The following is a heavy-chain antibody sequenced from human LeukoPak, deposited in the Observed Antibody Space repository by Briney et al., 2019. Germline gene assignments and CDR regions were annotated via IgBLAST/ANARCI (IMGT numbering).Heavy chain of an antibody. V-gene: IGHV4-59*01. D-gene: IGHD6-6*01. CDR2: LDYSGST. CDR1: GGSISSYY. J-gene: IGHJ4*02. CDR3: ARQHVEYSSSSDPYYFDY. Sequence: SETLSLTCTVSGGSISSYYGTWIRQPPGKGLEWIGYLDYSGSTNYNPSLKSRVTISVDTSKNQFSLKVSSVTAADTAVYYCARQHVEYSSSSDPYYFDYWGQGTLVTVSS.